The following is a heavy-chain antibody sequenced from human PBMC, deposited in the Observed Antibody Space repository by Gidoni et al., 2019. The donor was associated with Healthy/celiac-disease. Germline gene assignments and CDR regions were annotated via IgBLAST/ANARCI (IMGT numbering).Heavy chain of an antibody. D-gene: IGHD3-3*01. CDR3: ARADFWSGYHYDAFDI. V-gene: IGHV1-2*02. J-gene: IGHJ3*02. CDR2: INPNSCGT. CDR1: GYTCTGDY. Sequence: QVQLVQSGAEVKKPGASVKVACKASGYTCTGDYMHWVRQAPGQGLEWMGWINPNSCGTNYAQKFQGRVTMTRDTSISTAYMELSRLRSDDTAVYYCARADFWSGYHYDAFDIWGQGTMVTVSS.